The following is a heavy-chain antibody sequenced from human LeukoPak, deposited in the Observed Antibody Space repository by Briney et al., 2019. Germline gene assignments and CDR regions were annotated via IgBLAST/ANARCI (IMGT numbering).Heavy chain of an antibody. CDR1: GFTFSSFA. Sequence: GGSLRLSCSASGFTFSSFAMLWVRQAPGKGLEYVSGISSDGGRTNYADSVKARFTISRDNSKVTLYLQMTSLRPEDTAIYYCVKDPSGNYFYFDCWGQGTLVTVSS. V-gene: IGHV3-64D*09. CDR3: VKDPSGNYFYFDC. CDR2: ISSDGGRT. D-gene: IGHD1-26*01. J-gene: IGHJ4*02.